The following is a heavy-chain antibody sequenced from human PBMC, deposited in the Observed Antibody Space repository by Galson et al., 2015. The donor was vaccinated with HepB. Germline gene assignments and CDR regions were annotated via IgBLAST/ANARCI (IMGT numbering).Heavy chain of an antibody. CDR1: GFTFSSYG. Sequence: SLRLSCAASGFTFSSYGMHWVRQAPGKGLEWVAVISYDGSNKYYADSVKGRFTISRDNSKNTLYLQMNSLRAEDTAVYYCARGGARGGHHYYYYYGMDVWGQGTTVTVSS. CDR3: ARGGARGGHHYYYYYGMDV. D-gene: IGHD3-16*01. V-gene: IGHV3-30*03. J-gene: IGHJ6*02. CDR2: ISYDGSNK.